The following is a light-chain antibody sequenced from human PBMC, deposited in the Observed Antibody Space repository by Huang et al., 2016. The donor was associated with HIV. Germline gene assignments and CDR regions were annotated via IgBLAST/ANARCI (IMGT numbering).Light chain of an antibody. CDR2: DSS. CDR3: QQFNHYPLT. J-gene: IGKJ4*01. CDR1: QGISNT. V-gene: IGKV1D-13*01. Sequence: QLTQSPSSLSASVGDRVTITCRASQGISNTLAWYKQKPGKAPKLRIYDSSSLQTGAPSRFSGSGSGTDFTLTISSLQPEDCATYYCQQFNHYPLTFGGGTKVEIE.